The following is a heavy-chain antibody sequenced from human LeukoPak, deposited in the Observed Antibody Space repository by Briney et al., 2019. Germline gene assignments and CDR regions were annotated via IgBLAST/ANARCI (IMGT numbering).Heavy chain of an antibody. CDR1: GGSISSSSYY. CDR3: ARGPGEVPYYFDY. D-gene: IGHD3-10*01. CDR2: IYYSGST. Sequence: SQTLSLTCTVSGGSISSSSYYWGWIRQPPGKGLEWTGSIYYSGSTYYNPSLKSRVTISVDTSKNQFSLKLSSVTAADTAVYYCARGPGEVPYYFDYWGQGTLVTVSS. V-gene: IGHV4-39*07. J-gene: IGHJ4*02.